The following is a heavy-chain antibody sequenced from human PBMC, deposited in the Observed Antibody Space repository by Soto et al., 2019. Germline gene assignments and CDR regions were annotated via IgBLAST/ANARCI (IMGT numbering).Heavy chain of an antibody. J-gene: IGHJ4*02. CDR1: GYTFSSYA. D-gene: IGHD7-27*01. Sequence: GASVKVSCKASGYTFSSYAIHWVRQAPGQRLEWMGWINAGYGNTKSSQKFQDRVTISRDTSASTAYMELTSLRSEDTAVYYCARDTGDGTFDFWGQGPMVTVSS. V-gene: IGHV1-3*01. CDR3: ARDTGDGTFDF. CDR2: INAGYGNT.